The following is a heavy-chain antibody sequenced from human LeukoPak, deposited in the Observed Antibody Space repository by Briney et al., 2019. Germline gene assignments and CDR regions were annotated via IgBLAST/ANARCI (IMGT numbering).Heavy chain of an antibody. V-gene: IGHV3-48*01. Sequence: GGSLRLSCAASGFTFSSYGMNWVRQTPGKGLEWVSYISDSSSTIYYADSVQGRFTISRDNARKSLYLQMNSLRAEDTAVYYCVRAGIVGATKGHFDYWGQGTLVTVSS. D-gene: IGHD1-26*01. J-gene: IGHJ4*02. CDR2: ISDSSSTI. CDR1: GFTFSSYG. CDR3: VRAGIVGATKGHFDY.